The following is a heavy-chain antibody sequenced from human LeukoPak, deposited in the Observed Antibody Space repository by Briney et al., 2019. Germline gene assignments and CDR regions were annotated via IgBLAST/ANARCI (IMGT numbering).Heavy chain of an antibody. D-gene: IGHD6-19*01. CDR1: GFTFSSYS. J-gene: IGHJ4*02. V-gene: IGHV3-21*01. Sequence: GGSLRLSCAASGFTFSSYSMNWVRQARGKGLEWVSSISSSSSYIYYADSVKGRFTISRDNAKNSLYLQMNSLRAEDTAVYYCTRDQYSSGWFDPVDYWGQGTLVTVSS. CDR2: ISSSSSYI. CDR3: TRDQYSSGWFDPVDY.